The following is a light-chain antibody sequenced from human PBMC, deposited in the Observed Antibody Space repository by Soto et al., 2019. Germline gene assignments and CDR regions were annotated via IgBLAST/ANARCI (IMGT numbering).Light chain of an antibody. Sequence: DIQMTQSPSSLSASVGDRVTITCQASQDISNYLNWYQQKPGKAPKLLIYDASNLETGVPSRFSGSGSGTDFTFTIRSQQPEDIATYSCQQYDNLPPLTFGGGTKVEIK. CDR2: DAS. CDR3: QQYDNLPPLT. V-gene: IGKV1-33*01. J-gene: IGKJ4*01. CDR1: QDISNY.